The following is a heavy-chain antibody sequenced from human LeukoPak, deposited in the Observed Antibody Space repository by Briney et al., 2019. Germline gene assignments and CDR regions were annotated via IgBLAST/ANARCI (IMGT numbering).Heavy chain of an antibody. J-gene: IGHJ4*02. CDR2: ISWDGITT. CDR1: GFSFKDYT. D-gene: IGHD1-7*01. Sequence: GGSLRLSCAASGFSFKDYTMHWVRQAPGKGLEWVSLISWDGITTFYADSVKGRFTISRDNSKNSLYLQMNSLRTEDTALYYCAKEGRYNWNYALDYWGQGTLVTVSS. CDR3: AKEGRYNWNYALDY. V-gene: IGHV3-43*01.